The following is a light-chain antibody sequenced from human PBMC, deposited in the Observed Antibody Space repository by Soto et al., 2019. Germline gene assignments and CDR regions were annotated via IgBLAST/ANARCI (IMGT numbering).Light chain of an antibody. Sequence: EIVMTQSPATLSVSPGERATLSCRASQSVSSKLAWYQQKPGQAPRLLIYGVSTRATGIPARFSGSGSGTEFTLIISSLQSEDSAVYYCQQYNSWLWTFGQGTKVDIK. V-gene: IGKV3-15*01. CDR3: QQYNSWLWT. CDR1: QSVSSK. CDR2: GVS. J-gene: IGKJ1*01.